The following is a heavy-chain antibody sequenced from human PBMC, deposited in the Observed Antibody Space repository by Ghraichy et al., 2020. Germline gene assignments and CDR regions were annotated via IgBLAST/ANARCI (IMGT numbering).Heavy chain of an antibody. CDR2: ISGSGGST. CDR3: AKVGGSGEYSSSPFDY. Sequence: LSLTCAASGFTFSSYAMSWVRQAPGKGLEWVSAISGSGGSTYYADSVKGRFTISRDNSKNTLYLQMNSLRAEDTAVYYCAKVGGSGEYSSSPFDYWGQGTLVTVSS. V-gene: IGHV3-23*01. J-gene: IGHJ4*02. CDR1: GFTFSSYA. D-gene: IGHD6-6*01.